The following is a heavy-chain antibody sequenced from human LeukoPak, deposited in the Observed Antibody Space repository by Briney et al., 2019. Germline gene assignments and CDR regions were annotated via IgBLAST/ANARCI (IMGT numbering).Heavy chain of an antibody. D-gene: IGHD6-19*01. V-gene: IGHV1-18*04. CDR2: ISGYNGDT. CDR3: ARDRGDSSGWIFFDY. CDR1: GYTFTNFG. Sequence: GASVKVPCKASGYTFTNFGFSWVRQAPGQGLEWMGWISGYNGDTDYAQKFQGRVTMTTETSTSTAYMELRSLRSDDTAVYYCARDRGDSSGWIFFDYWGQGTLVTVSS. J-gene: IGHJ4*02.